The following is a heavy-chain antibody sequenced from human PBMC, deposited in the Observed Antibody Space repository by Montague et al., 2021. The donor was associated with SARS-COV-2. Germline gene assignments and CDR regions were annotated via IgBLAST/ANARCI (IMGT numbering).Heavy chain of an antibody. V-gene: IGHV3-7*01. J-gene: IGHJ4*02. CDR2: IKQDGSEK. Sequence: SLRLSCAASGFTFSSYWMTWVRQAPGKGLEWVANIKQDGSEKYYVDSVKGRFTISRDNAKNSLYLQMNSLRAEDTAVYYCASRYCSSPRCYSGTYYYFDYWGQGALVTVSS. CDR3: ASRYCSSPRCYSGTYYYFDY. CDR1: GFTFSSYW. D-gene: IGHD2-2*02.